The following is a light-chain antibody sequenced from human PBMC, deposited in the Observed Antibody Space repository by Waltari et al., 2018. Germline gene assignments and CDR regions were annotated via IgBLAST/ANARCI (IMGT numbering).Light chain of an antibody. CDR1: SSNIGNNV. J-gene: IGLJ1*01. V-gene: IGLV1-36*01. CDR2: YDD. CDR3: AAWDDSLNGQV. Sequence: QSVLTQPPSVSGAPRERVTISCSGSSSNIGNNVVNWYQQLPGKAPKLLIYYDDLVPSGVSDRFPGSRSGTSASVTITGLQSEDEADYYCAAWDDSLNGQVFGTGTKVTVL.